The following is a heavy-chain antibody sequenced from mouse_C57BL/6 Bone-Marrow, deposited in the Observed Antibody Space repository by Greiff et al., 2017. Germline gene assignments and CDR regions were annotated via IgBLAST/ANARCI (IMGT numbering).Heavy chain of an antibody. CDR3: TRGRLRYYFDY. J-gene: IGHJ2*01. CDR2: ISRGGDYI. V-gene: IGHV5-9-1*02. CDR1: GFTFSSYA. D-gene: IGHD1-1*01. Sequence: EVKVVESGEGLVKPGGSLKLSCAASGFTFSSYAMSWVRQTPEKRLEWVAYISRGGDYIYYADTVKGRFTISRDNARNTLYLQMSSLKSEDTAMYYCTRGRLRYYFDYWGQGTTLTGSS.